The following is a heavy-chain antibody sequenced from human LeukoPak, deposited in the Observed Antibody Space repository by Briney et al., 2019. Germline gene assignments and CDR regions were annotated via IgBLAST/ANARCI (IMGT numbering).Heavy chain of an antibody. V-gene: IGHV4-61*02. D-gene: IGHD3-22*01. CDR1: GGSVSSGGYY. CDR3: AGGEDECSGYWGYYFDQ. Sequence: PSETLSLTCSVSGGSVSSGGYYWSWVRQPAGKGLEWIGRIYTTGNTNYNPSLKSRVTISLDTSENHFSLKVTSVTAADTAVYYCAGGEDECSGYWGYYFDQWGQGILVTVSS. CDR2: IYTTGNT. J-gene: IGHJ4*02.